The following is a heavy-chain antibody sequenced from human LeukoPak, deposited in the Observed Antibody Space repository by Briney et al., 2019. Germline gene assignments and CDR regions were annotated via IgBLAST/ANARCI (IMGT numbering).Heavy chain of an antibody. CDR3: ARDLHCSGGSCDNN. CDR2: ISYDGSNK. J-gene: IGHJ4*02. CDR1: GFTFSSYA. D-gene: IGHD2-15*01. V-gene: IGHV3-30-3*01. Sequence: SGRSLRLSCAASGFTFSSYAMHWVRQAPGKGLEWVAVISYDGSNKYYADSVKGRFTISRDNSKNTLYLQMNSLTTEDTAIYYCARDLHCSGGSCDNNWGQGTLVTVSS.